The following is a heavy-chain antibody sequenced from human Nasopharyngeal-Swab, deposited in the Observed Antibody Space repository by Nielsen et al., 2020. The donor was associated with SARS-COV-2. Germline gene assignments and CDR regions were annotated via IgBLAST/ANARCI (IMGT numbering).Heavy chain of an antibody. J-gene: IGHJ6*02. Sequence: GESLKISCAASGFTFSNSAMSWVRQFPGKGLEWVSAISGSGGSTYYADSVKGRFTISRDNSKNTLYLQMNSLRAEDTAVYYCAKDFVGQQTYYYYGMDVWGQGTTVTVSS. V-gene: IGHV3-23*01. CDR1: GFTFSNSA. D-gene: IGHD6-13*01. CDR2: ISGSGGST. CDR3: AKDFVGQQTYYYYGMDV.